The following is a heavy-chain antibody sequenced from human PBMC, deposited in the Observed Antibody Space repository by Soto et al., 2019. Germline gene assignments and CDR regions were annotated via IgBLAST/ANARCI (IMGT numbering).Heavy chain of an antibody. J-gene: IGHJ4*02. CDR1: GGSISSYY. CDR2: IYYSGST. V-gene: IGHV4-59*01. D-gene: IGHD3-22*01. CDR3: AGGISGGYYLLDY. Sequence: PSETLSLTCTVSGGSISSYYWSWIRQPPGKGLEWIGYIYYSGSTNYNPSLKSRVTISVDTSKNQFSLKLSSVTAADTAVYYCAGGISGGYYLLDYWGQGTLVTVSS.